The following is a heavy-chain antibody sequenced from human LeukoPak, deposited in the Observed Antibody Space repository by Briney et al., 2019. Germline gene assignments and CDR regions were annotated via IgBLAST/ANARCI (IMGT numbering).Heavy chain of an antibody. CDR2: IKQDGSEK. Sequence: GGSLRLSCVASGFTFSSYWMSWVRQAPGKGLEWVANIKQDGSEKYYVDSVKGRFTISRDNAKNSLYLQMNSLRAEDTAVYYCARAIGSWFFDYWGQGTLVTVSS. CDR3: ARAIGSWFFDY. D-gene: IGHD6-13*01. J-gene: IGHJ4*02. V-gene: IGHV3-7*01. CDR1: GFTFSSYW.